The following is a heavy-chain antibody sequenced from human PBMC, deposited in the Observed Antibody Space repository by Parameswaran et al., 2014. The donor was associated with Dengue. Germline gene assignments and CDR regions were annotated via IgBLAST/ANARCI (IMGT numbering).Heavy chain of an antibody. CDR3: ARSSHCSSTSCYPDNWFDP. CDR2: IYYSGST. V-gene: IGHV4-39*01. J-gene: IGHJ5*02. Sequence: GLEWIGSIYYSGSTSYNPSLKSRITISVDTSKNQFSLKLSSVTAADTAVYYCARSSHCSSTSCYPDNWFDPWGQGTLVTVSS. D-gene: IGHD2-2*01.